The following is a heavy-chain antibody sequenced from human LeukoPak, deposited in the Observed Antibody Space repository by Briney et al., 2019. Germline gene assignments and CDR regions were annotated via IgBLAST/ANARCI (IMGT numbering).Heavy chain of an antibody. D-gene: IGHD3-22*01. CDR2: INPNSGGT. CDR3: ARSSYYYDSSGYYLY. V-gene: IGHV1-2*02. J-gene: IGHJ4*02. CDR1: GYTFTGYY. Sequence: GASVKVSCKASGYTFTGYYMHWVRQAPGQGLEWMGWINPNSGGTNYAQKFQGRVTMTRDTSISTAYMELSRLRSDDTAAYYCARSSYYYDSSGYYLYWGQGTLVTVSS.